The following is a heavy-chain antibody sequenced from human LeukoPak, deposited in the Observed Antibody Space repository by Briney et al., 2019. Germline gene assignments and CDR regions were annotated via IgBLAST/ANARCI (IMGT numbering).Heavy chain of an antibody. CDR1: GYTFTGYY. Sequence: ASVKVSCKASGYTFTGYYMHWVRQAPGQGLECMGWINPNSGGTNYAQKFQGRVTMTRDTSISTAYMELSRLRSDDTAVYYCARDLTSGYYGFLYWGQGTLVTASS. V-gene: IGHV1-2*02. J-gene: IGHJ4*02. CDR3: ARDLTSGYYGFLY. D-gene: IGHD3-22*01. CDR2: INPNSGGT.